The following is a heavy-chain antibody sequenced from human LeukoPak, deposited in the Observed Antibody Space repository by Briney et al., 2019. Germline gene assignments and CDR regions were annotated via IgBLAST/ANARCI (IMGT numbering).Heavy chain of an antibody. V-gene: IGHV1-18*01. Sequence: ASVKVSCKASGYTFTTYDINWMRQATGQGLEWMGWMNPKSGNANYAQKLQGRVTMTTDTSTSTAYMELRSLRSDDTAVYYCARDGGYDSSGYYSNWGQGTLVTVSS. CDR2: MNPKSGNA. D-gene: IGHD3-22*01. CDR1: GYTFTTYD. J-gene: IGHJ4*02. CDR3: ARDGGYDSSGYYSN.